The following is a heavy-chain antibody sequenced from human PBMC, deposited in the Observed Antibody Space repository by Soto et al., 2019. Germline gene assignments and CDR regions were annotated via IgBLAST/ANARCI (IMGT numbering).Heavy chain of an antibody. V-gene: IGHV1-18*04. J-gene: IGHJ5*02. Sequence: ASVKVSCKASGYTFTSYGISWVRQAPGQGLEWMGWISAYNGNTNYAQKLQGRVSMTTDTSTNTAYMELRSLRSDDTAVYYCAREENYYDSSGPGGWFDPWGQGTLVTVSS. CDR3: AREENYYDSSGPGGWFDP. CDR2: ISAYNGNT. D-gene: IGHD3-22*01. CDR1: GYTFTSYG.